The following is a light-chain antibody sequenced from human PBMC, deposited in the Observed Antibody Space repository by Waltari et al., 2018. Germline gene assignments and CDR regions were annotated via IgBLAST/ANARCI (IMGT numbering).Light chain of an antibody. CDR1: SRDVGGYNY. CDR3: SSYTSRSTHV. J-gene: IGLJ1*01. Sequence: QSALTQPASVSGSPGQSITISCTRTSRDVGGYNYVSWYQQHPGKVPKLMIYEVSNRPSGVSNRFSGSKSDNTASLTISGLQAEDEADYYCSSYTSRSTHVFGTGTKVTVL. V-gene: IGLV2-14*01. CDR2: EVS.